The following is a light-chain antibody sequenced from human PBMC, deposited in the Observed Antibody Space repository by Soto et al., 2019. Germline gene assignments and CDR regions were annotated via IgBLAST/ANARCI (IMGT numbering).Light chain of an antibody. V-gene: IGLV2-23*01. CDR2: EGS. Sequence: QSALTQPASVSGSPGQSITISCTGTSSDVGTYNLVSWYQQHPGKAPKLMIYEGSKRPSGVSNRFSGSKSGNTASLTISGLQADDEADYFCCSYASSSTRVFGGGTPLTVL. CDR1: SSDVGTYNL. J-gene: IGLJ3*02. CDR3: CSYASSSTRV.